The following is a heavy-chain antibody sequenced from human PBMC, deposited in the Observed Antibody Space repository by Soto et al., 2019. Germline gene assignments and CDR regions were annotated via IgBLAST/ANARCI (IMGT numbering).Heavy chain of an antibody. V-gene: IGHV1-69*06. D-gene: IGHD3-9*01. CDR1: GGTFSSYA. Sequence: GASVKVSCKASGGTFSSYAISWVRQAPGQGLEWMGGIIPIFGTANYAQKFQGRVTITADKSTSTAYMELSSLRPEDTAVYYCVKVSTFYDILTGYYSTNFFDPWGQGTLVTVSS. J-gene: IGHJ5*02. CDR3: VKVSTFYDILTGYYSTNFFDP. CDR2: IIPIFGTA.